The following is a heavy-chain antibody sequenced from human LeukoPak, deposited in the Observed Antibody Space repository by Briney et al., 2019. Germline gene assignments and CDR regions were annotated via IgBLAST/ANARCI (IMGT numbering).Heavy chain of an antibody. V-gene: IGHV4-34*01. CDR3: ARAYYDFWSGYYYLDY. D-gene: IGHD3-3*01. CDR1: GGSFSGYY. Sequence: PSETLSLTCAVYGGSFSGYYWSWIRQPPGKGLEWIGEINHSGSTNYNPSLKSRVTISVDTSKNQFSLKLSSVTAADTAVYYCARAYYDFWSGYYYLDYWGQGTLVTVSS. CDR2: INHSGST. J-gene: IGHJ4*02.